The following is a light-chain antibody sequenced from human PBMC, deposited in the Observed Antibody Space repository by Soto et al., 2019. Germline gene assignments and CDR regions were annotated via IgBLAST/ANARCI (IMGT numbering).Light chain of an antibody. J-gene: IGLJ1*01. CDR1: SSDVGGYNY. V-gene: IGLV2-14*01. CDR2: DVS. CDR3: SSYTGSNTYV. Sequence: QSALTQPASVSGSPGQSITISCTGTSSDVGGYNYVSWYQQHPGKAPKLMIYDVSNRPSGVSNRFSGSKSGNTASLTISGLQAEDEAVYYCSSYTGSNTYVFGIGTKVPVL.